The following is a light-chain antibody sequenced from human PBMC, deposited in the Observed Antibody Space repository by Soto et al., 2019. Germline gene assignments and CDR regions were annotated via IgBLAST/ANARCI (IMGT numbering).Light chain of an antibody. CDR2: DAS. V-gene: IGKV3-11*01. Sequence: EIVLTQSPATLSVSPVESATLYCRASRSVSNYLAWYQQKPGQAPRLLIYDASSRPTDHPDRFSGSGSGKDFTLTISSLDPEDFALYYWQQRSHLPITCGQGTRLEIK. CDR1: RSVSNY. CDR3: QQRSHLPIT. J-gene: IGKJ5*01.